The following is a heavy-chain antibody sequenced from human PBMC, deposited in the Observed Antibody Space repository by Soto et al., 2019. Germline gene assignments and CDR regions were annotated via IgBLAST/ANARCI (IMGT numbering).Heavy chain of an antibody. CDR1: GYTFISYG. V-gene: IGHV1-18*01. Sequence: QVQLVQSGGEVKKPGASVKVSCKASGYTFISYGISWVRQAPGQGLEWMAWISPYNGNTNYAEKLQGRVTVTTDTFTDTTYMEMRSLRSDDTAVYYCARTRRACRSGSCYEYWGQGTLVTVSS. J-gene: IGHJ4*02. CDR2: ISPYNGNT. CDR3: ARTRRACRSGSCYEY. D-gene: IGHD2-2*01.